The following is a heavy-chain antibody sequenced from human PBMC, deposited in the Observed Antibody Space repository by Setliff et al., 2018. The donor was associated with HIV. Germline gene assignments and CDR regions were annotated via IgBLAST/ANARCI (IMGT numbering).Heavy chain of an antibody. Sequence: SVKVSCKASGGTFSSYGFNWVRQAPGQGLEWMGGIIPTFTRANYAQKFQARVIITTDKSTSTAFMELTSLTSEDTAVYYCARSVHSLYGDYATYFDPWGQGTQVTVPQ. CDR2: IIPTFTRA. V-gene: IGHV1-69*05. J-gene: IGHJ5*02. D-gene: IGHD4-17*01. CDR1: GGTFSSYG. CDR3: ARSVHSLYGDYATYFDP.